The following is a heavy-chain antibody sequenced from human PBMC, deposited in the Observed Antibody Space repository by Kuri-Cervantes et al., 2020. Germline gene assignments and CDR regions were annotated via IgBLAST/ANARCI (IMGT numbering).Heavy chain of an antibody. CDR3: ARSFAVGATTDAFDT. J-gene: IGHJ3*02. CDR1: GFSLSTSGVG. CDR2: IYWNDDD. Sequence: SGPTLVKPTQTLTLTCTFSGFSLSTSGVGVGWIRQPPGKALEWLALIYWNDDDHYSPSLKSRLTITKDTSKNQVVLTMTNMDPVDTATYYWARSFAVGATTDAFDTWGQGTMVTVSS. D-gene: IGHD1-26*01. V-gene: IGHV2-5*01.